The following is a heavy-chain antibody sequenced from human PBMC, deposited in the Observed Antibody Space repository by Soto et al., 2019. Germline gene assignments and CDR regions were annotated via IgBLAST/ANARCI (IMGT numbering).Heavy chain of an antibody. CDR3: AKPIAARSWIYYYYYMDV. D-gene: IGHD6-6*01. CDR1: GFTFSSYA. CDR2: ISGSGGST. V-gene: IGHV3-23*01. J-gene: IGHJ6*03. Sequence: GGSLRLSCAASGFTFSSYAMSWVRQAPGKGLERVSAISGSGGSTYYVDSVKGRFTISRDNSKNTLYLQMNSLRAEDTAVYYCAKPIAARSWIYYYYYMDVWGKGTTVTVSS.